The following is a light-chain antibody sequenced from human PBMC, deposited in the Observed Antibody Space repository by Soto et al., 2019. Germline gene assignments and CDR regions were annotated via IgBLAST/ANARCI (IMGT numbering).Light chain of an antibody. J-gene: IGKJ1*01. CDR3: QHYNSYSEA. CDR2: KAS. Sequence: DIQMTQYPSTLSGSVGDRVTITCRASQTISSWLAWYQQKPGKAPKLLIYKASTLKSEVPSRFSGSGSGTEFTLTTSSLQPDDFATYYCQHYNSYSEAFGQGTKVDIK. V-gene: IGKV1-5*03. CDR1: QTISSW.